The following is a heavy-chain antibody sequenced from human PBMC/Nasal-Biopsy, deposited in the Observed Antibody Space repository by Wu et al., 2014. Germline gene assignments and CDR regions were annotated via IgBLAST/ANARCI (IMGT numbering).Heavy chain of an antibody. V-gene: IGHV1-46*01. J-gene: IGHJ3*01. CDR3: ARRRGYSSSWIRNGGSGALDE. CDR1: GYIFISYN. CDR2: INPGNGDT. Sequence: VKVSCKASGYIFISYNLHWVRQAPGQGLELMGLINPGNGDTTYAQDFQGRVTLTRDTSTSTVYMELSSLRSEDTAVYFCARRRGYSSSWIRNGGSGALDEWGQGTLVFVSS. D-gene: IGHD6-13*01.